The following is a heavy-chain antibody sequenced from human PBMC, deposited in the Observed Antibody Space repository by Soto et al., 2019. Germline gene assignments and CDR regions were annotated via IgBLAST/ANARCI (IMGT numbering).Heavy chain of an antibody. CDR3: AGDPDSHYNDRPASSSP. CDR2: IIPIIGII. CDR1: GVTLRTYT. D-gene: IGHD3-22*01. Sequence: QVQLVQSGAEVKKHGSSVKVSCKASGVTLRTYTITWVLQYPGQEIELLVRIIPIIGIINYAQKFQGRVTITADKFTGTAYMELTRLRSDDTDVYYCAGDPDSHYNDRPASSSPWRQGTLVTVSS. V-gene: IGHV1-69*08. J-gene: IGHJ5*02.